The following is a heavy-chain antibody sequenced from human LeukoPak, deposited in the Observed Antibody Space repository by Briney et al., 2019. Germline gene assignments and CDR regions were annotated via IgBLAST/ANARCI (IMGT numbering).Heavy chain of an antibody. D-gene: IGHD4-17*01. CDR1: GFTFSSYE. V-gene: IGHV3-72*01. J-gene: IGHJ4*02. Sequence: GGSLRLSCAASGFTFSSYEMNWVRQAPGKGLEWVGRIRKKARSYSTGYAASVKGRFTISRDDSKNSLYLQMNSLKTEDTAVYYCARARDGDYCFDYWGQGTLVAVSS. CDR3: ARARDGDYCFDY. CDR2: IRKKARSYST.